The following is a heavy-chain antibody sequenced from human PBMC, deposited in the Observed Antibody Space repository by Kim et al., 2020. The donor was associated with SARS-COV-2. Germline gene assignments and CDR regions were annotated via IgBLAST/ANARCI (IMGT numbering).Heavy chain of an antibody. CDR3: ARSGYIVVVTEWWGGESDAFDI. D-gene: IGHD2-21*02. CDR1: GFTFSSYA. J-gene: IGHJ3*02. CDR2: ISGSGGST. Sequence: GGSLRLSCAASGFTFSSYAMSWVRQAPGKGLEWVSAISGSGGSTYYADSVKGRFTISRDNSKNTLYLQMNSLRAEDTAVYYCARSGYIVVVTEWWGGESDAFDIWGQGTMVTVSS. V-gene: IGHV3-23*01.